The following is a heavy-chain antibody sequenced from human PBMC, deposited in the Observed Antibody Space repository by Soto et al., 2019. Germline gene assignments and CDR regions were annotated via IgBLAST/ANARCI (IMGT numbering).Heavy chain of an antibody. CDR1: GYTFTGYY. CDR2: INPNSGGT. Sequence: QVQLVQSGAEVKKPGASVKVSCKASGYTFTGYYMHWVRQAPGQRLEWMGWINPNSGGTNYAQKFQGRVTMTRDTSISTAYMELSRLRSDDTAVYYCARDFWSGYYEAHHYGMDVWGQGTTVTVSS. J-gene: IGHJ6*02. D-gene: IGHD3-3*01. CDR3: ARDFWSGYYEAHHYGMDV. V-gene: IGHV1-2*02.